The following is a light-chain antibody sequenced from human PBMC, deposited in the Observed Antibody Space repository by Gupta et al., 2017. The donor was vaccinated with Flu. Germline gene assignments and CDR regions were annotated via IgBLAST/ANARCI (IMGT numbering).Light chain of an antibody. Sequence: PSSLSASVGDRVTIASRSSESISIYLDWSQHKGGKAPKVLLYGATSLQSGVPSRYSGSGSRTHLTLTVTMLQPEDFAPFYCRQVDATPYTFGQGTILEIK. J-gene: IGKJ2*01. CDR1: ESISIY. V-gene: IGKV1-39*01. CDR3: RQVDATPYT. CDR2: GAT.